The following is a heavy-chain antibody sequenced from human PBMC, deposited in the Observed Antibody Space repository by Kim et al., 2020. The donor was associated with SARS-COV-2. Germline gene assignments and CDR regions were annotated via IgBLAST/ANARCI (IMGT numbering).Heavy chain of an antibody. D-gene: IGHD2-15*01. V-gene: IGHV4-59*01. J-gene: IGHJ4*02. CDR2: IYYTGST. CDR3: ARYCRGDGCFSRASFAY. Sequence: SETLSLTCTVSGGSISGYYWSWIRQPPRKELEWIGYIYYTGSTSYNPSLRSRVDISLDTSKKQFSLKLSSVTAADTAVYYCARYCRGDGCFSRASFAYWGQGILVTVSS. CDR1: GGSISGYY.